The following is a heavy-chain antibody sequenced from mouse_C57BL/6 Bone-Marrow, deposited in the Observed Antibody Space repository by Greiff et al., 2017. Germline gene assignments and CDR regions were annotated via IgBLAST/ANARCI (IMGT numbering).Heavy chain of an antibody. CDR1: GFSLTSYG. CDR3: ARNYYINYDYFDN. J-gene: IGHJ2*01. CDR2: IWSGGST. Sequence: VKLMESGPGLVQPSQSLSITCTVSGFSLTSYGVHWVRQSPGKGLEWLGVIWSGGSTDYNAPFISSLSISTGNSKSPVFFQMTRLQADDTAIYYCARNYYINYDYFDNRGLNTTQSVSS. V-gene: IGHV2-2*01. D-gene: IGHD2-5*01.